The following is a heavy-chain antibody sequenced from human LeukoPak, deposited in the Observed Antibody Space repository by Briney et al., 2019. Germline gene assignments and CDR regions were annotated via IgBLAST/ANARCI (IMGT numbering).Heavy chain of an antibody. CDR2: INPNSGGT. V-gene: IGHV1-2*02. Sequence: ASVKVSCKASGYTFTGYYMHWVRQAPGQGLEWMGWINPNSGGTNYAQKFQGRVTMTRDTSISTAYMELSRLRSDDTAVYYCARAFRVHMVRGGYGVWGQGTLVTVSS. CDR1: GYTFTGYY. D-gene: IGHD3-10*01. CDR3: ARAFRVHMVRGGYGV. J-gene: IGHJ4*02.